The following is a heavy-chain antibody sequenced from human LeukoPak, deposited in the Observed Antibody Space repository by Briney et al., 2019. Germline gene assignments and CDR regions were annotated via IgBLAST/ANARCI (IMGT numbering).Heavy chain of an antibody. CDR3: ARPKTLGGYNYEFEF. J-gene: IGHJ4*02. CDR2: IYPDDSDT. V-gene: IGHV5-51*01. D-gene: IGHD5-18*01. Sequence: GESLKISCKGSGYSFTSYWIAWVRQMPGKGLEWMGIIYPDDSDTRYSPSFQGQVTISADKSISTAYLQWSSLKASDTAIYYCARPKTLGGYNYEFEFWGQGTLVTVSS. CDR1: GYSFTSYW.